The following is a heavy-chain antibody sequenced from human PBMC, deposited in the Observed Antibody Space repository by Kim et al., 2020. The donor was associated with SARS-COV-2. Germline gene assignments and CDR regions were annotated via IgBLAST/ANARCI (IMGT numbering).Heavy chain of an antibody. CDR2: IRSKAYGGTT. Sequence: GGSLRLSCTASGFTFGDYAMSWVRQAPGKGLEWVGFIRSKAYGGTTEYAASVKGRFTISRDDSKSIAYLQMNSLKTEDTAVYYCTRDSLETPYYDFWSGQAGDVWGQGTTVTVSS. CDR1: GFTFGDYA. V-gene: IGHV3-49*04. CDR3: TRDSLETPYYDFWSGQAGDV. D-gene: IGHD3-3*01. J-gene: IGHJ6*02.